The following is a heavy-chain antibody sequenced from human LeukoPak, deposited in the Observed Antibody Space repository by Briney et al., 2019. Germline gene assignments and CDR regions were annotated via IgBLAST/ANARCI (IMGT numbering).Heavy chain of an antibody. CDR2: ISSSSSTV. V-gene: IGHV3-48*01. Sequence: GGSLRLSCVASGFTVGKYWRSWVRQAPGEGLEWVSYISSSSSTVYYADSVKGRFTISRDNAKNSLYLQMNSLRAEDTALYYCARDQGSGSGYYGMDVWGQGTTVTVSS. D-gene: IGHD5-12*01. CDR1: GFTVGKYW. J-gene: IGHJ6*02. CDR3: ARDQGSGSGYYGMDV.